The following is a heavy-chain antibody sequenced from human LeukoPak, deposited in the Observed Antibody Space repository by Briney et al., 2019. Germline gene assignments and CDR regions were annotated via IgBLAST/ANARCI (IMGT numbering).Heavy chain of an antibody. CDR2: IKQDGSEK. J-gene: IGHJ4*02. D-gene: IGHD6-13*01. CDR1: GFIVSSKY. CDR3: ARRGTSSSWAHFDY. V-gene: IGHV3-7*05. Sequence: GGSLRLSCAASGFIVSSKYMTWVRQAPGKGLEWVAKIKQDGSEKYYVDSVKGRFTISRDNAKNSLYLQMNSLGAEDTAVYYCARRGTSSSWAHFDYWGQGTLVTVSS.